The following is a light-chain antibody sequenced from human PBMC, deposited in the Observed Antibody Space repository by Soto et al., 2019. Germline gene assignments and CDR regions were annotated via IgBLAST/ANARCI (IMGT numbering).Light chain of an antibody. CDR2: GAS. CDR1: QSVGSH. V-gene: IGKV3-15*01. Sequence: EIVMTQSPATLSVSPGERATLSCRASQSVGSHLAWYQQRPGQAPRLLIYGASYRATGISARFSGSGSGTEFTLTISSLQSEDFAVYYCQQYNNWPLTFGGGTTVEIK. J-gene: IGKJ4*01. CDR3: QQYNNWPLT.